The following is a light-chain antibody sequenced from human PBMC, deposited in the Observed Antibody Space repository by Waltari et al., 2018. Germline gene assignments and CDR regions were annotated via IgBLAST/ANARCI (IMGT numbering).Light chain of an antibody. CDR2: WAS. CDR3: HHYYIPPLT. J-gene: IGKJ5*01. CDR1: QSLLSSFNSKTY. V-gene: IGKV4-1*01. Sequence: DIVLTQSPDSLAVSLGERAIINCKSSQSLLSSFNSKTYIAWYQQKPGQPPKLLINWASARGSGVPERFSGSGSETDFTLTISSLQAEDVAVYYCHHYYIPPLTFGQGTRLEIK.